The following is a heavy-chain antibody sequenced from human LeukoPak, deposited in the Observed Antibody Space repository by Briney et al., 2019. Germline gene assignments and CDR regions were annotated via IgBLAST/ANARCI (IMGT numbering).Heavy chain of an antibody. CDR1: GFTFSDYY. D-gene: IGHD3-22*01. CDR3: ARDDSSFYYPH. CDR2: ISSSGSTI. J-gene: IGHJ4*02. Sequence: GGSLRLSCAASGFTFSDYYMSWIRQAPGKGLEWVSYISSSGSTIYYADSVKGRFTISRDNAKNSLYLQMNGLRAEDTAGYYCARDDSSFYYPHWGQGTLVTVSS. V-gene: IGHV3-11*01.